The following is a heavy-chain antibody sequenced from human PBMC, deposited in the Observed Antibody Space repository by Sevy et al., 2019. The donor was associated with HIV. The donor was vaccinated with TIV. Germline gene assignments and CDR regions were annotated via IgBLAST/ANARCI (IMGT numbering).Heavy chain of an antibody. CDR1: GFTFSSYG. V-gene: IGHV3-33*01. D-gene: IGHD6-19*01. Sequence: GGSLRLSCAASGFTFSSYGMHWVRQAPGKGLEWVAVIWYDGSNKYYADSVKGRFTISRDNSKNTLYLQMNSLRAEDTAVYYCARDRRSSGWYDYWGQGILVTVSS. J-gene: IGHJ4*02. CDR3: ARDRRSSGWYDY. CDR2: IWYDGSNK.